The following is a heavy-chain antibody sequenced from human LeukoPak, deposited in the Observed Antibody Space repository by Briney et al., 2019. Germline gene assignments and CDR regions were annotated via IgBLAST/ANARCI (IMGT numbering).Heavy chain of an antibody. V-gene: IGHV3-23*01. CDR2: ISGSDGST. D-gene: IGHD3-10*01. Sequence: PGGSLRLSCAASGLTFSNAWMSWVRQAPGKGLEWVSGISGSDGSTYYADSVKGRFTISRDNSKNTLYLQMNSLKTEDTAVYYCSSSGTVDVWGKGTTVTVSS. CDR1: GLTFSNAW. CDR3: SSSGTVDV. J-gene: IGHJ6*04.